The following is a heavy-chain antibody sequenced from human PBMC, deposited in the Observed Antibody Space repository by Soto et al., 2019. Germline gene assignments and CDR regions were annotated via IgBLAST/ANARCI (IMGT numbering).Heavy chain of an antibody. Sequence: GGSLRLSCAASGFTFSSYAMSWVRQAPGKGLEWVSAISGSGGSTYYADSVKGRFTISRDNSKNTLYLQMNSLRAEDTAVYYCAKGGTNNEMEWLLSQSLFDYWGQGTLVTVSS. J-gene: IGHJ4*02. CDR1: GFTFSSYA. D-gene: IGHD3-3*01. CDR2: ISGSGGST. CDR3: AKGGTNNEMEWLLSQSLFDY. V-gene: IGHV3-23*01.